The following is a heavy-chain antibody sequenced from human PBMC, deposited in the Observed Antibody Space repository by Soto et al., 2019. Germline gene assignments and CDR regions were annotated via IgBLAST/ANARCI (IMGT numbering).Heavy chain of an antibody. CDR2: ISVSGGNT. J-gene: IGHJ4*02. CDR3: ARPGSGKLYFFDY. V-gene: IGHV3-23*01. Sequence: PGGSLRLSCAASGFTFTSSAMRWVRQAPGKGLEWVAAISVSGGNTYYADSVEGRFTISRDNSKNTVYLHMNTLRAEDTAVYYCARPGSGKLYFFDYWGQGTLVTVSS. D-gene: IGHD2-21*01. CDR1: GFTFTSSA.